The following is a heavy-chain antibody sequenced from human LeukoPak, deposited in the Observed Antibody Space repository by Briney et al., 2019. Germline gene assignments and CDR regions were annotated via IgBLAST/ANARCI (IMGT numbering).Heavy chain of an antibody. CDR1: GYTFTGCY. J-gene: IGHJ4*02. Sequence: ASVKVSCKASGYTFTGCYMHWVRQAPGQGLEWMGWINPNSGGTDYAQKFQGRVTMTRDTSISTAYMELSRLRSDDTAVYYCARYVLRFLEWSPHFDYWGQGTLVTVSS. V-gene: IGHV1-2*02. CDR3: ARYVLRFLEWSPHFDY. CDR2: INPNSGGT. D-gene: IGHD3-3*01.